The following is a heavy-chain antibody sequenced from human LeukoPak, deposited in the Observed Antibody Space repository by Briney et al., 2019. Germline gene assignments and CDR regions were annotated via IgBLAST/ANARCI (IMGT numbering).Heavy chain of an antibody. V-gene: IGHV5-51*01. CDR1: GYTFGTSW. Sequence: GESLKISCKASGYTFGTSWIAWVRQMPGKGLELMGVIHPVDSDTRYSPSFEGQVTISTDRSVNTAFLHWSSLKASDTAMYYCTRPTYYYHSSGPNYYMDVWGTGTPVIVSS. CDR2: IHPVDSDT. CDR3: TRPTYYYHSSGPNYYMDV. D-gene: IGHD3-10*01. J-gene: IGHJ6*03.